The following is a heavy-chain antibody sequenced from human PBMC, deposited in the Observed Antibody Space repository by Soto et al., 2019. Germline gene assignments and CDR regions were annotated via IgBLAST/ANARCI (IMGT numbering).Heavy chain of an antibody. CDR3: ARGHIVVVPAAQGYYYYGMDV. V-gene: IGHV1-18*04. D-gene: IGHD2-2*01. Sequence: ASVKVSCKASGYTFTSYGISWVRQAPGQGLEWMGWISAYNGNTNYAQKLQGRVTMTTDTSTSTAYMELRSLRSDDTAVYYCARGHIVVVPAAQGYYYYGMDVWGKGTTVTVS. J-gene: IGHJ6*04. CDR2: ISAYNGNT. CDR1: GYTFTSYG.